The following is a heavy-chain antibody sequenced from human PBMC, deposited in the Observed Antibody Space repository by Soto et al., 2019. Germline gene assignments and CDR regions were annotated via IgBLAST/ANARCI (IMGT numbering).Heavy chain of an antibody. J-gene: IGHJ4*02. CDR1: GGTFSSYT. D-gene: IGHD2-21*01. V-gene: IGHV1-69*08. CDR3: ARDPSAGDSAGY. Sequence: QVQLVQSGAEVKKPGSSVKVSCKASGGTFSSYTISWVRQAPGQGLEWMGRIIPILGTANYAQKFQGRVTITADKSTSTAYMELSSLRSEDTAVYYCARDPSAGDSAGYWGQGXLVXXSX. CDR2: IIPILGTA.